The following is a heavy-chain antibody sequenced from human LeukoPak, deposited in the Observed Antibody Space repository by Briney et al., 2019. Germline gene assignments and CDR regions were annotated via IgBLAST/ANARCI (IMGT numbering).Heavy chain of an antibody. CDR2: ISAYNGNT. D-gene: IGHD2-15*01. CDR3: VSSQYCSGGSYYLEPYYYYGMDV. V-gene: IGHV1-18*01. Sequence: ASVKVSCKASGYTFTSYGISWVRQAPGQGLEWMGWISAYNGNTNYAQKLQGRVTMTTDTSTSTAYMELRSLRSDDTAVYYCVSSQYCSGGSYYLEPYYYYGMDVWGQGTTVTVSS. J-gene: IGHJ6*02. CDR1: GYTFTSYG.